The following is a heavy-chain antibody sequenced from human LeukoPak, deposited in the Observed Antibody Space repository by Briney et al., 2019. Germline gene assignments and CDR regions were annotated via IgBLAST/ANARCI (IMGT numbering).Heavy chain of an antibody. Sequence: ASVTVSCKASGGTFSSYAISWVRQAPGEGLEWMGGIIPVFGTANYAQKFQGRVTITTDESTSTAYMELSSLRSDDTAVYYCARGPIAAAGWYYYYMDVWGKGTTVTVSS. CDR2: IIPVFGTA. V-gene: IGHV1-69*05. CDR3: ARGPIAAAGWYYYYMDV. D-gene: IGHD6-13*01. CDR1: GGTFSSYA. J-gene: IGHJ6*03.